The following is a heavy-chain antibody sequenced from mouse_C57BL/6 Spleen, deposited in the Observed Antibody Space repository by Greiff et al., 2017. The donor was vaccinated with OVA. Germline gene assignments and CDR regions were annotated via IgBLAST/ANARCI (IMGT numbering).Heavy chain of an antibody. Sequence: VQLQQSGPELVKPGASVKISCKASGYAFSSSWMNWVKQRPGKGLEWIGRIYPGDGDTNYNGKFKGKATLTADKSSSTAYMQLSSLTSEDSAVYFCARGLLPYYFDYWGQGTTLTVSS. V-gene: IGHV1-82*01. CDR2: IYPGDGDT. D-gene: IGHD2-3*01. CDR3: ARGLLPYYFDY. CDR1: GYAFSSSW. J-gene: IGHJ2*01.